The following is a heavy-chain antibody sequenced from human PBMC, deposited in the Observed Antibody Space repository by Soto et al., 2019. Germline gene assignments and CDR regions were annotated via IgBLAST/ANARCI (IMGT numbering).Heavy chain of an antibody. D-gene: IGHD3-16*02. CDR3: AGSMITFGGVIVQDY. CDR1: GGSISSGDYY. J-gene: IGHJ4*02. Sequence: QVQLQESGPGLVKPSQTLSLTCTVSGGSISSGDYYWSWIRQPPGKGLEWIGYIYYSGSTYYNPSLKSRVNISVDTSKNQFSLKLSSVTAADTAVYYCAGSMITFGGVIVQDYWGQGTLVTVSS. V-gene: IGHV4-30-4*01. CDR2: IYYSGST.